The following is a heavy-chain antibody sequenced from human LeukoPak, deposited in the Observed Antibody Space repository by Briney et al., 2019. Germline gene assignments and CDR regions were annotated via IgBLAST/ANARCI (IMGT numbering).Heavy chain of an antibody. Sequence: GGSLRLSCAASGFSVSDNYMSWVRQAPGIGLESVSVIYRGGITYYADSVKGRFTISRDDSKNTLYLQMNSLRAEDTAVYYCARRLPLDYYMDVWGKGTTVTVSS. CDR1: GFSVSDNY. CDR2: IYRGGIT. J-gene: IGHJ6*03. V-gene: IGHV3-53*01. CDR3: ARRLPLDYYMDV.